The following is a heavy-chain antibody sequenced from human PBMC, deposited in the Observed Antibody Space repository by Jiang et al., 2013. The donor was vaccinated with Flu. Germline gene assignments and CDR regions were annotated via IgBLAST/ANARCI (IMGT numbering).Heavy chain of an antibody. CDR3: AKSHYYDSSGSLYYFDY. Sequence: GPGLVKPSETLSLTCTVSGGSISSYYWSWIRQPPGKGLEWIGYIYYSGSTNYNPSLKSRVTISVDTSKNQFSLKLSSVTAADTAVYYCAKSHYYDSSGSLYYFDYWGQGTLVTVSS. D-gene: IGHD3-22*01. V-gene: IGHV4-59*01. J-gene: IGHJ4*02. CDR1: GGSISSYY. CDR2: IYYSGST.